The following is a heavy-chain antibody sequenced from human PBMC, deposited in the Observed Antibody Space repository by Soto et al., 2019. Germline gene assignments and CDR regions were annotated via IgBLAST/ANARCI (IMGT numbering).Heavy chain of an antibody. D-gene: IGHD4-17*01. V-gene: IGHV1-8*01. CDR3: ARSTNDYGDRH. J-gene: IGHJ4*02. Sequence: QVQLVQSGAEVKKPGASVKVSCKASGYTFTSYDINWVRQATGQGLEWMGWMNPNSGNTGYAQKLQGRVTRTRDTYISTDKMELSSMRYEDTAVYYCARSTNDYGDRHWGQGTLVTVSS. CDR1: GYTFTSYD. CDR2: MNPNSGNT.